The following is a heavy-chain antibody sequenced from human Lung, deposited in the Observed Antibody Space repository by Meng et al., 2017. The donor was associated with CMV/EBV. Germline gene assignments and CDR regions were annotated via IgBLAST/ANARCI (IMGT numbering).Heavy chain of an antibody. Sequence: CKASGNTFISYDITWVRQAPGQGLEWMGWISGYNGNTNYAQKLQGRVTVTTDTSTSTAYLELRSLRSDDTAVYYCARAPVADTIFDYWGQGTLVTVSS. D-gene: IGHD6-19*01. CDR1: GNTFISYD. J-gene: IGHJ4*02. CDR2: ISGYNGNT. CDR3: ARAPVADTIFDY. V-gene: IGHV1-18*01.